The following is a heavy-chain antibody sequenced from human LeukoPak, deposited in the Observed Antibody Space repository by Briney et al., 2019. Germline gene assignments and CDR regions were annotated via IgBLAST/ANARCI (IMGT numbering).Heavy chain of an antibody. J-gene: IGHJ4*02. CDR1: GFTFSNYG. V-gene: IGHV3-23*01. CDR2: IGGSGSST. D-gene: IGHD1-26*01. Sequence: GGSLRLSCAASGFTFSNYGMSWVRQAPGKGLEWVSDIGGSGSSTYYADSVKGRFTISRDNSKNTMYLQMNALRADDTALYYCATWGVSGSFWGQGTLVTVSS. CDR3: ATWGVSGSF.